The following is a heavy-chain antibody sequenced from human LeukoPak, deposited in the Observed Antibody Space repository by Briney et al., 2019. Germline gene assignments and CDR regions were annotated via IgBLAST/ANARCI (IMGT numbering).Heavy chain of an antibody. V-gene: IGHV3-53*01. CDR3: ARGLGSDCCNFDY. D-gene: IGHD2-21*02. Sequence: GGSLRLSRAASGFTVSSNYVSWVRQAPGKGLEWVSIIYRGGSTYYVDSAKGRFTISRDNSKNTLYLQMNSLGAEDTVIYYCARGLGSDCCNFDYWGQGAQVTVSS. J-gene: IGHJ4*02. CDR1: GFTVSSNY. CDR2: IYRGGST.